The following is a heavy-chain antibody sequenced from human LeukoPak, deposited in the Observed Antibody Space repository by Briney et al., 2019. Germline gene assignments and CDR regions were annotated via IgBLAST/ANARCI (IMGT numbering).Heavy chain of an antibody. J-gene: IGHJ4*02. CDR3: ASETYYYGSGSYYKGQF. V-gene: IGHV3-74*01. D-gene: IGHD3-10*01. CDR2: INGDGTII. CDR1: GFTFSGYW. Sequence: GGSLRLSCTASGFTFSGYWMHWVRQAPGKGLVGVSRINGDGTIITYADSVKGRFTVSRDNAKNTLYLQMNSLRAEDTAVYYCASETYYYGSGSYYKGQFWGQGTLVAVSS.